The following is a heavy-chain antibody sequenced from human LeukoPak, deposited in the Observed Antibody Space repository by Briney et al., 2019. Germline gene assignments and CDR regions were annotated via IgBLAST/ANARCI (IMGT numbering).Heavy chain of an antibody. V-gene: IGHV4-39*07. CDR3: ARENCSGGSCYSIYYYYYMDV. J-gene: IGHJ6*03. D-gene: IGHD2-15*01. Sequence: ASETLSLTCTVSGGSISSSSYYWGWIRQPPGKGLEGIGSIYYSGSTYYNPSLKSRVTISVDTSKNQFSLKLSSVTAADTAVYYCARENCSGGSCYSIYYYYYMDVWGKGTTVTVSS. CDR2: IYYSGST. CDR1: GGSISSSSYY.